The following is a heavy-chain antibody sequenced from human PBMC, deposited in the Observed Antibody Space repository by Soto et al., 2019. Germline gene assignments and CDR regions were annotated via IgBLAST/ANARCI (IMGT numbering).Heavy chain of an antibody. D-gene: IGHD3-10*01. Sequence: ASGKVSCKASGYTFTGYYMHWVRQAPGQGLEWMGWINPNSGATNYAQKFQGWVTMTRDTSISTAYMELSRLRSDDTAVYYCARIGSPGSDYYYYGMDVWGQGTTVTVSS. CDR2: INPNSGAT. J-gene: IGHJ6*02. CDR1: GYTFTGYY. V-gene: IGHV1-2*04. CDR3: ARIGSPGSDYYYYGMDV.